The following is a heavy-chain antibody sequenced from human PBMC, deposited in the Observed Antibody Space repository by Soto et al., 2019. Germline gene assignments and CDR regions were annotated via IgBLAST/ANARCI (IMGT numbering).Heavy chain of an antibody. V-gene: IGHV4-34*01. J-gene: IGHJ5*02. CDR1: GGSLSGYY. CDR3: ARRSLQIHLVRKDWFDP. D-gene: IGHD5-18*01. Sequence: SETLSLTCAVYGGSLSGYYWSWIRQPPGKGLEWIGEINHSGSTNYNPSLKSRVTISVDTSKNQFSLKVSSVTAADTAVYYCARRSLQIHLVRKDWFDPWGQGTLVTVSS. CDR2: INHSGST.